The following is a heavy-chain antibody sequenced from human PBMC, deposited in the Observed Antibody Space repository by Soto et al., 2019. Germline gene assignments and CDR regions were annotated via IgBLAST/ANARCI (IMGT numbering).Heavy chain of an antibody. Sequence: GASVKVSCKASGYTFTSYGISWVRQAPGQGLEWMGWISAYNGNTNYAQKLQGRVTMTTDTSTSTAYMELRSLRSDDTAVYYCARFGPYYDSSGYYIDYWGQGTLVTVSS. D-gene: IGHD3-22*01. CDR1: GYTFTSYG. CDR2: ISAYNGNT. CDR3: ARFGPYYDSSGYYIDY. V-gene: IGHV1-18*01. J-gene: IGHJ4*02.